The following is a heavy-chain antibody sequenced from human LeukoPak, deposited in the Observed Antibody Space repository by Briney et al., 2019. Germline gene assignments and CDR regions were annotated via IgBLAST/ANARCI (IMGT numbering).Heavy chain of an antibody. CDR2: IKPDGSAQ. Sequence: GGSLRLSCAASGFTFSNSWMSWVRQAPGKGLEWVATIKPDGSAQYYVDSVKGRFTISRDNAKNSLFLQINSLRAEDTAVYYCVRDLVNFWSGPFDYWGQGTQVTVSS. D-gene: IGHD3-3*01. V-gene: IGHV3-7*01. CDR3: VRDLVNFWSGPFDY. CDR1: GFTFSNSW. J-gene: IGHJ4*02.